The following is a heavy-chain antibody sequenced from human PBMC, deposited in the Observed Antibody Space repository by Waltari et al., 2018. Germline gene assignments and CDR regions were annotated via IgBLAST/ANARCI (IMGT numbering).Heavy chain of an antibody. D-gene: IGHD6-13*01. J-gene: IGHJ4*02. Sequence: EVQLVESGGDLVQPGGSLRLSCAASGFTLSSYWMAWVRQAPGKGLEWVANINQDGSKIYYVGSVKGRFTISRDDAKNSVYLQMNSLRGDDTAVYYCARAWAAAGSYWGQGTLVTVSP. CDR2: INQDGSKI. CDR3: ARAWAAAGSY. CDR1: GFTLSSYW. V-gene: IGHV3-7*01.